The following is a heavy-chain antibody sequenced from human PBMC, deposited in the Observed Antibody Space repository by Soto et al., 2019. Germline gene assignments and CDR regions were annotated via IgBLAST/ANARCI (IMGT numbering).Heavy chain of an antibody. V-gene: IGHV4-34*01. CDR3: ARGITVAYYYYYYMDV. J-gene: IGHJ6*03. CDR2: INHSGST. D-gene: IGHD4-17*01. CDR1: GGSFSGYY. Sequence: QVQLQQWGAGLLKPSETLSLTCAVYGGSFSGYYWSWIRQPPGKGLEWIGEINHSGSTNYNPSLKIRVTISVDTSKNQFSLKLSSVTAADTAVYYCARGITVAYYYYYYMDVWGKGTTVTVSS.